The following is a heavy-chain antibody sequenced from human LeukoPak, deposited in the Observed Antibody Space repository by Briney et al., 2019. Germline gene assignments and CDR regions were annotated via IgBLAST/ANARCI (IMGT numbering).Heavy chain of an antibody. Sequence: PGGTLRLSCAASGFTFDDYAMHRVRQAPGKGLEGVSLISGDGGSTYYADSVKGRFTISRDNSKNSLYLQMNSLSTEDTALYYCAKDVPGVVGAIDYWGQGTLVTVSS. V-gene: IGHV3-43*02. CDR3: AKDVPGVVGAIDY. CDR2: ISGDGGST. CDR1: GFTFDDYA. J-gene: IGHJ4*02. D-gene: IGHD1-26*01.